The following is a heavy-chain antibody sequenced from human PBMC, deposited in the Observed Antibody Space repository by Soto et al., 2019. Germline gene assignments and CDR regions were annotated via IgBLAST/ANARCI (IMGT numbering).Heavy chain of an antibody. CDR3: ARQGRCSISSCYDVGSPYNYFNP. Sequence: QLQLQESSPGLVKPSETLSLTCTVSGGSISNSLNYWGWIRQPPGKGLEWIGTIYYTGSIYYNPSLKGRVTISVDTSRNQFSLRLSSVTAADAAVYYCARQGRCSISSCYDVGSPYNYFNPWGQGTLVTVST. CDR1: GGSISNSLNY. CDR2: IYYTGSI. V-gene: IGHV4-39*01. D-gene: IGHD2-2*01. J-gene: IGHJ5*02.